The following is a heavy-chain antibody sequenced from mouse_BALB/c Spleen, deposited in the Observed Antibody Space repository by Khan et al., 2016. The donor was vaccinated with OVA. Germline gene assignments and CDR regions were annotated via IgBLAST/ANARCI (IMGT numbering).Heavy chain of an antibody. CDR1: GFTIKDTY. V-gene: IGHV14-3*02. CDR2: IDPANGDT. J-gene: IGHJ3*01. CDR3: ATRYGNPFAY. Sequence: VQLQQPGAELVKPGASVKLSCTGSGFTIKDTYMHWMNQRPEQGLEWIGRIDPANGDTKYGPKFQDKATLTADTSSNIAYLQLSSLTSEDTAVCFCATRYGNPFAYWGQGTLVSVS. D-gene: IGHD2-1*01.